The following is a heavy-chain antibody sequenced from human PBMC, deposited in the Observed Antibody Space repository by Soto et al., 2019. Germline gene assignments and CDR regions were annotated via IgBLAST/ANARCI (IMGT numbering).Heavy chain of an antibody. CDR1: GGSFSGYY. V-gene: IGHV4-34*01. Sequence: SETLSLTCAVYGGSFSGYYWSWIRQPPGKGLEWIGEINHSGSTNYNPSLKSRVTISVDTSKNQFSLKLSSVTAADTAVYYCARGLNFYGSRSSLSWLDPSGQAILVTVS. D-gene: IGHD3-10*01. CDR2: INHSGST. CDR3: ARGLNFYGSRSSLSWLDP. J-gene: IGHJ5*02.